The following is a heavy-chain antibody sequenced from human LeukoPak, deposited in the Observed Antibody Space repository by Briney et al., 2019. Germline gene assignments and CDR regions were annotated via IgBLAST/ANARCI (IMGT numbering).Heavy chain of an antibody. CDR2: VYYNGNT. V-gene: IGHV4-59*08. J-gene: IGHJ4*02. D-gene: IGHD6-19*01. Sequence: SETLSLTCAVYGGSFSGYYWSWIRQPPGKGLEWIGYVYYNGNTNYNPSLKSRVTISVDTSKNQFSLKLTSVTAADTAVYFCARRVAVTARYYFDFWGQGTLVTVSS. CDR3: ARRVAVTARYYFDF. CDR1: GGSFSGYY.